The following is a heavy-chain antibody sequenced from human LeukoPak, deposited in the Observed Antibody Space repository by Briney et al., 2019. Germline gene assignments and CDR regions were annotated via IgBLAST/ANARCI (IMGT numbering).Heavy chain of an antibody. V-gene: IGHV3-7*01. CDR2: IKEDGNEK. CDR1: GFTFSSYL. Sequence: GSLRLSCAASGFTFSSYLMSWVRQAPGKGLEWVATIKEDGNEKYYVDSVKGRFTISRDNAKNSLYLQMNSLRAEDTAVYYCAKDVSFLEADYWGQGTLVTVSS. J-gene: IGHJ4*02. CDR3: AKDVSFLEADY. D-gene: IGHD3-3*01.